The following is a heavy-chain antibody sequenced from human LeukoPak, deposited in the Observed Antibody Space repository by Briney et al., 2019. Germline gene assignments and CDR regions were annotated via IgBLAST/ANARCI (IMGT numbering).Heavy chain of an antibody. CDR1: GGSFSGYY. V-gene: IGHV4-34*01. Sequence: SETLSLTCAVYGGSFSGYYWSWIRQPPGKGLEWIGEINHSGSTNYNPSLKSRVTISVDTSKNQFSLKLSSVTAADTAVYYCASPSSGSRQLASSWGQGTLVTVSS. J-gene: IGHJ4*02. D-gene: IGHD6-25*01. CDR3: ASPSSGSRQLASS. CDR2: INHSGST.